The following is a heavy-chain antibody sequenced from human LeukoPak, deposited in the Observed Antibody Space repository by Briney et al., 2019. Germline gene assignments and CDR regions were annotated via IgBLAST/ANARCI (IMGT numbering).Heavy chain of an antibody. Sequence: ASVKVSCKPSGYTLSSYGISWVRQAPGQGLEWMGWISAYNGNTYHAQKFQGRVTMTTDTSTSTAYMELRSLRSDDTAVYYCAREYCSSTSCYGVDYWGQGTLVTISS. CDR2: ISAYNGNT. CDR1: GYTLSSYG. CDR3: AREYCSSTSCYGVDY. J-gene: IGHJ4*02. D-gene: IGHD2-2*01. V-gene: IGHV1-18*01.